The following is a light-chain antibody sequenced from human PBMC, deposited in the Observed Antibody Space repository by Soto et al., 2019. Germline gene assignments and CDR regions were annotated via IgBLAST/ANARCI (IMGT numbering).Light chain of an antibody. CDR1: QSVSSY. CDR2: DAS. Sequence: EIVLTQSPATLSLSPGEIATLSFRASQSVSSYLAWYQQKPGQAPRLLIYDASNRATGIPARFSGSGSGTDFTLTISSLEPEDFAVYYCQQYGSSIQTFGQGTKVDIK. CDR3: QQYGSSIQT. V-gene: IGKV3-11*01. J-gene: IGKJ1*01.